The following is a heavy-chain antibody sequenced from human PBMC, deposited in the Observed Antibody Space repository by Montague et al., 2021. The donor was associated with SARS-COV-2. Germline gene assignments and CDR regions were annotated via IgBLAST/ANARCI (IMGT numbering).Heavy chain of an antibody. V-gene: IGHV4-59*02. D-gene: IGHD3-22*01. Sequence: SETLSLTCIVSGDSVSNHHWSWIRQPPGQGLEWIGYVYTSVTTNYNPSLKSRVPISVNTSKNQVSLTLTSVTAADTAVYFCARAGYDTSGHYFDNWGQGTQVTVPS. CDR1: GDSVSNHH. J-gene: IGHJ4*02. CDR2: VYTSVTT. CDR3: ARAGYDTSGHYFDN.